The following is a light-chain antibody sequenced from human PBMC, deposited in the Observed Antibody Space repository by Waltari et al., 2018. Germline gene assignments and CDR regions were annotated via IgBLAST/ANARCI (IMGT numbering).Light chain of an antibody. J-gene: IGLJ1*01. CDR3: SSYSSATTAYV. V-gene: IGLV2-14*03. CDR2: DVT. CDR1: TNAIGGYDF. Sequence: HSALTQPSAVSGSPGQSTPISSRGSTNAIGGYDFCSWYQHHPDNAPKLLIHDVTNRPSRVSDRFSGSKSGNTASLTISWLRPEDEADYYCSSYSSATTAYVFGTGTKVTVL.